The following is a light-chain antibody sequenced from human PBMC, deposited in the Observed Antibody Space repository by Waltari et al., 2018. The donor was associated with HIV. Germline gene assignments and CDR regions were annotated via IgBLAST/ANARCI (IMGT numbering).Light chain of an antibody. V-gene: IGKV3-11*01. Sequence: PGERATLSCRASQSVGSYLGWYQQKPGQAPRLLIYDASNRATVIPARFSGSGSGTDFTLTISSLEPGDFAVYYCQQRSDWPPTFGQGTKVEIK. CDR3: QQRSDWPPT. CDR1: QSVGSY. J-gene: IGKJ1*01. CDR2: DAS.